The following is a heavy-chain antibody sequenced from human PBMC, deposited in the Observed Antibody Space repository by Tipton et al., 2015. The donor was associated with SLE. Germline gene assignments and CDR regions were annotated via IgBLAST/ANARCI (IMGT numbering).Heavy chain of an antibody. Sequence: TLSLTCTVSGGSVDSLFWSWIRQPAGKGLEWIGRIYTNAGTSAITNYNPSLKSRVIMSVDTSKTQFSLRLTSVTAADTAVYYCARAPGSLDWLLYFDYWGLGTLVTVSS. J-gene: IGHJ4*02. V-gene: IGHV4-4*07. D-gene: IGHD3-9*01. CDR1: GGSVDSLF. CDR2: IYTNAGTSAIT. CDR3: ARAPGSLDWLLYFDY.